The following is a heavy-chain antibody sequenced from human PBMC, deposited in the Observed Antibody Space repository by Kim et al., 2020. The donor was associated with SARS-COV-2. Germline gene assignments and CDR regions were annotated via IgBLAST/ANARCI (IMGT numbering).Heavy chain of an antibody. CDR3: ARDLGMGRYFDY. Sequence: GALRLSCVASGFMFSVYGMHWVRQAPGKGLEWVAVIGHDGSFQDYTDSVKGRFTISRDNSKNALYLEVNSLRGEDTAVYYCARDLGMGRYFDYWGRGTRVTVSS. D-gene: IGHD1-26*01. CDR2: IGHDGSFQ. J-gene: IGHJ4*02. CDR1: GFMFSVYG. V-gene: IGHV3-33*08.